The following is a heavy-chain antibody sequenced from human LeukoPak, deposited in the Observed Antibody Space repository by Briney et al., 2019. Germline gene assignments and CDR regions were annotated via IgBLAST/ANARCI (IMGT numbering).Heavy chain of an antibody. D-gene: IGHD2-8*01. CDR2: VKPDGVEK. CDR3: ATNVHQ. V-gene: IGHV3-7*01. CDR1: GFTFSSYA. Sequence: GGSLRLSCAASGFTFSSYAMSWVRQAPGKGLECVASVKPDGVEKYYMDSVKGRFTISRDNAKNSLYLQMNSLRAEDKAVYYCATNVHQWGQGTLVTVSS. J-gene: IGHJ4*02.